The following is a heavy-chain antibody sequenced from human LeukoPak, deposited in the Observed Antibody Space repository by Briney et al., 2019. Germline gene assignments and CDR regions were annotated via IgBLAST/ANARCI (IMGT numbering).Heavy chain of an antibody. D-gene: IGHD4-17*01. J-gene: IGHJ4*02. CDR3: ARSRGVTTPVDS. Sequence: SETLSLTCTVSGVSISSSSHYWGWIRQPPGKGLEWIGSIYYSGSTYYNPSLKSRVTISVDTSKNQFSLKVSSVTAADTAVYYCARSRGVTTPVDSWGQGTLVTVSS. CDR1: GVSISSSSHY. V-gene: IGHV4-39*01. CDR2: IYYSGST.